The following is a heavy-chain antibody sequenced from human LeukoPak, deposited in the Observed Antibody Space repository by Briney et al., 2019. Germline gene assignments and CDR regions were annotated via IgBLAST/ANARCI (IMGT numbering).Heavy chain of an antibody. Sequence: NSSETLSLTCAVYGGSFSGYYWTWIRQPPGKGLEWLGEINHSGSTNYNPSLKSRVTISVDTSKNQFSLKLSSVTAADTAVYYCARGPRIAVAGNAPLYYYYYMDVWGKGTTVTVSS. CDR1: GGSFSGYY. CDR2: INHSGST. V-gene: IGHV4-34*01. J-gene: IGHJ6*03. CDR3: ARGPRIAVAGNAPLYYYYYMDV. D-gene: IGHD6-19*01.